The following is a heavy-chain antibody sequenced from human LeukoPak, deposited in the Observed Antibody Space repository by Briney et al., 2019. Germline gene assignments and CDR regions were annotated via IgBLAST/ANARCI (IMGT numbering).Heavy chain of an antibody. D-gene: IGHD1-26*01. CDR2: ISSSSSYI. CDR1: GFTFSSYS. Sequence: GGSLRLSRAASGFTFSSYSMNWVRQAPGKGLEWVSSISSSSSYIYYADSVKGRFTISRDNAKNSLYLQMNSLRAEDTAVYYCARDATHSGSRTLDYWGQGTLVTVSS. J-gene: IGHJ4*02. V-gene: IGHV3-21*01. CDR3: ARDATHSGSRTLDY.